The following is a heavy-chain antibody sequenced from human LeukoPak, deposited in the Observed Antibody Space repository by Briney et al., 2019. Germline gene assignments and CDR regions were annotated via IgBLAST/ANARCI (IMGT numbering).Heavy chain of an antibody. CDR2: IYTSGST. CDR1: GGSISSYC. D-gene: IGHD6-13*01. Sequence: PSETLSLTCTVSGGSISSYCWSWIRQPAGKGLEWIGRIYTSGSTNYNPSLKSRVTMSVDTSKNQFSLKLSSVTAADTAVYYCARDEVYSSSWYYFDYWGQGTLVTVSS. V-gene: IGHV4-4*07. CDR3: ARDEVYSSSWYYFDY. J-gene: IGHJ4*02.